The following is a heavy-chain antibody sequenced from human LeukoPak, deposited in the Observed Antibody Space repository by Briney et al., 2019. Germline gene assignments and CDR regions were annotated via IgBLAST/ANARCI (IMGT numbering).Heavy chain of an antibody. CDR2: MNHSGSA. V-gene: IGHV4-34*01. J-gene: IGHJ4*02. Sequence: SETLSLTCAVYGGSFSGYYWTWIRQPPGKGLEWIGEMNHSGSANYNPSLKSRVTISVDTSKNQFSLKLRSVTAADTAVYYCARVTGYMIEDYFDYWGQGTLVTVSS. CDR3: ARVTGYMIEDYFDY. D-gene: IGHD3-22*01. CDR1: GGSFSGYY.